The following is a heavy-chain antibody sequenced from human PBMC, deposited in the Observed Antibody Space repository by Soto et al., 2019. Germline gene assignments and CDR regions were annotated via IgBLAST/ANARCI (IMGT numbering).Heavy chain of an antibody. CDR1: GYSFTSYW. J-gene: IGHJ3*02. V-gene: IGHV5-51*01. CDR3: GRKISSSWKNVAFYI. Sequence: PGESLKISCKGSGYSFTSYWIGWVRQMPGKGLEWMGIIYPGDSDTRYSPSFQGQVTISADKSISTAYLQWSSLKASDTAMYYCGRKISSSWKNVAFYIGGQGKMFT. D-gene: IGHD6-6*01. CDR2: IYPGDSDT.